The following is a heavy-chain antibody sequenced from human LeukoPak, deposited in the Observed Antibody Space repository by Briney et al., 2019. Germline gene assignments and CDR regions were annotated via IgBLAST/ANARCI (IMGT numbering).Heavy chain of an antibody. CDR3: AKDSCSSTSCYMEDY. V-gene: IGHV3-9*01. CDR2: ISWNSGSI. CDR1: GFTFDDYA. Sequence: GGSLRLSCAASGFTFDDYAMYWVRQAPGKGLEWVSGISWNSGSICYADSVKGRFTISRDNAKNSLYLQMSSLRAEDTALYYCAKDSCSSTSCYMEDYWGQGTLVTVSS. D-gene: IGHD2-2*02. J-gene: IGHJ4*02.